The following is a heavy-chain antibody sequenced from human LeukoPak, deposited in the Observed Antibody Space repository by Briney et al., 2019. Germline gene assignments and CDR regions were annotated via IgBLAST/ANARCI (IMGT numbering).Heavy chain of an antibody. CDR2: ISYDGSNK. Sequence: GGSLRLSCAASGFTFSSYAMHWVRQAPGKGLEWVAVISYDGSNKYYADSVKGRFTISRDNSKNTLYLQMNSLRAEDTAVYYCARAPYSSGWYYFDYWGQGTLVTVSS. D-gene: IGHD6-19*01. CDR1: GFTFSSYA. J-gene: IGHJ4*02. V-gene: IGHV3-30-3*01. CDR3: ARAPYSSGWYYFDY.